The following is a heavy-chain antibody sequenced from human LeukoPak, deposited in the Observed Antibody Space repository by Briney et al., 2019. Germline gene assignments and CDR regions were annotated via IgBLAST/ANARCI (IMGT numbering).Heavy chain of an antibody. CDR1: GFTFSSYE. CDR3: ARGGAYSSLDY. J-gene: IGHJ4*02. D-gene: IGHD2-21*01. CDR2: ISSSGSTI. V-gene: IGHV3-48*03. Sequence: PGGSLRLSCAASGFTFSSYEMNWVRQAPGKGLEWVSYISSSGSTIYYADSVKGRFTISRDNAKNSLYLQMNSLRAEDTAVYYCARGGAYSSLDYWGQGTLVTVSS.